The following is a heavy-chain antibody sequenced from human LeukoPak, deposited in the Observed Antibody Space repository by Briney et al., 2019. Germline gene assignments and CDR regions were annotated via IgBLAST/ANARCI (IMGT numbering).Heavy chain of an antibody. Sequence: SETLSLTCAVYGGSFSGYYWSWIRQPPGKGLEWIGEINHSGSTNYNPSLKSRVTISVDTSKNQFSLKLSSVTAADTAVYYCARVRYFDWQVDYWGQGTLVTVSS. CDR3: ARVRYFDWQVDY. J-gene: IGHJ4*02. V-gene: IGHV4-34*01. D-gene: IGHD3-9*01. CDR2: INHSGST. CDR1: GGSFSGYY.